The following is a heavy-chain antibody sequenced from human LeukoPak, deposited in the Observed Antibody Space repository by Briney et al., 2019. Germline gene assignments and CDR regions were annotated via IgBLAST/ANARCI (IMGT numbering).Heavy chain of an antibody. CDR3: ARDLRYCGGDCHVWLDP. CDR1: GDTFTGYY. Sequence: ASVKVSCKASGDTFTGYYMHWVRQGPGQRLEWVGWINPNSGGTNYAQKFQGRVTMTRDTSISTAYMELSRLRSDDTAVYYCARDLRYCGGDCHVWLDPWGQGTLVTVSS. J-gene: IGHJ5*02. V-gene: IGHV1-2*02. D-gene: IGHD2-21*02. CDR2: INPNSGGT.